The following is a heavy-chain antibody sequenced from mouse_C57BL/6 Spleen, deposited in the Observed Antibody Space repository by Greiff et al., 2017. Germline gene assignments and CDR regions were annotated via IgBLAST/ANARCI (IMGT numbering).Heavy chain of an antibody. CDR2: INPSNGGT. CDR3: AITTVVGYYYDLGY. CDR1: GYTFTSHW. J-gene: IGHJ4*01. D-gene: IGHD1-1*01. Sequence: QVQLQQPGTELVKPGASVKLSCKASGYTFTSHWMHWVKQRPGQGLEWIGNINPSNGGTNYNEKFKSKAKLTVDKSSSTAYMQLSSLTSEDSAVYYCAITTVVGYYYDLGYWGQGTTVTVSS. V-gene: IGHV1-53*01.